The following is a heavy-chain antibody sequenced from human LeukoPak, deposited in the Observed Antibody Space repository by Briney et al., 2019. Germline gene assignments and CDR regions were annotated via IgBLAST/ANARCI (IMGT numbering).Heavy chain of an antibody. Sequence: PLETLSLTCTVSGGSISSSSYYWGWIRQSPGKGLEWIGSAYYSGCPYYDPSPKSRVTISVDTSKNQFSLKLSSVTAADTAVYYCASHSAEYDILTGYHSYNSFDPWGQGILVTVSS. D-gene: IGHD3-9*01. CDR2: AYYSGCP. CDR3: ASHSAEYDILTGYHSYNSFDP. J-gene: IGHJ5*02. CDR1: GGSISSSSYY. V-gene: IGHV4-39*01.